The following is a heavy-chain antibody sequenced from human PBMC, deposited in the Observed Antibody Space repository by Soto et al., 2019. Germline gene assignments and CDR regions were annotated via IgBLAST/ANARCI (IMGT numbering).Heavy chain of an antibody. CDR2: INHSGST. Sequence: SETLSLTCAVYGGSFSGYYWSWIRQRAGKGLEWFGEINHSGSTNYNPTLKSRVTLSVDTSKNHFSLKLSSVTAADTAVYYCARGDYDYVCGSYRPQGFDPWGQGTLVTVSS. V-gene: IGHV4-34*01. CDR3: ARGDYDYVCGSYRPQGFDP. CDR1: GGSFSGYY. J-gene: IGHJ5*02. D-gene: IGHD3-16*02.